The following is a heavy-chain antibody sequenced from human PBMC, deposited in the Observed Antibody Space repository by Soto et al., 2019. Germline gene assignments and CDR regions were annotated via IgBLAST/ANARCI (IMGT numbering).Heavy chain of an antibody. V-gene: IGHV3-23*01. J-gene: IGHJ3*02. CDR2: ISGSGGST. Sequence: PGGSLRLSCAASGFTFSSYAMSWVRQAPGKRLEWVSAISGSGGSTYYADSVKGRFTISRDNSKNTLYLQMNSLRAEDTAVYYCAKADRSSLDNDAFDIWGQGTMVTVSS. D-gene: IGHD1-26*01. CDR3: AKADRSSLDNDAFDI. CDR1: GFTFSSYA.